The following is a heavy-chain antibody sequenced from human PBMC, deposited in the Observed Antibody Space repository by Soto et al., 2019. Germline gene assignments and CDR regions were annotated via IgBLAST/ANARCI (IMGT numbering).Heavy chain of an antibody. CDR1: GASISSYF. V-gene: IGHV4-59*01. CDR3: ARAESSSSEGFDH. D-gene: IGHD6-6*01. J-gene: IGHJ4*02. CDR2: ISNRGSP. Sequence: LPETLSLTCIVSGASISSYFWSWVRQPPGKGLEWIGHISNRGSPNYNPSLKSRVTISVDTSKNQFSLKLSSVTAADTAVYYCARAESSSSEGFDHWGRGTLVAVSS.